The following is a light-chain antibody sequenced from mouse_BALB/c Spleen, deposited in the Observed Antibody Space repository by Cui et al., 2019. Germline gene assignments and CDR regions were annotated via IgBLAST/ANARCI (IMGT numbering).Light chain of an antibody. J-gene: IGKJ5*01. CDR2: STS. CDR3: QQRSSYPLT. CDR1: SSVSY. Sequence: QIVLTQSPAIMSAFPGEKVNITCSAGSSVSYMHWFQQKPGTSPKLWIYSTSNLASGVPARLSGSGSGTSYSLTISRMDTKDAAIYYCQQRSSYPLTFGAGTKLELK. V-gene: IGKV4-57*01.